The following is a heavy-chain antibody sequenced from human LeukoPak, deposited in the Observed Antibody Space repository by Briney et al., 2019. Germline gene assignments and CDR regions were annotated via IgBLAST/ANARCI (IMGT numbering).Heavy chain of an antibody. CDR3: ARRSSSTGWSFDY. CDR1: GGSISSYY. V-gene: IGHV4-59*08. CDR2: IYSSGST. J-gene: IGHJ4*02. Sequence: SETLSLTCTVSGGSISSYYWTWIRQPPGKGLEWIGQIYSSGSTNYNPSLKSRVTISVDTSKNQFSLELNSVTAADTALYYCARRSSSTGWSFDYWGQGTLVAVPS. D-gene: IGHD6-19*01.